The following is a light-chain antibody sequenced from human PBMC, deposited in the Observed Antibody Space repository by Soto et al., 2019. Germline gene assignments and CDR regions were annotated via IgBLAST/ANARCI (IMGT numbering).Light chain of an antibody. J-gene: IGLJ2*01. Sequence: QSVLTQPRSASGTPGQWVTISGSGSSSNIGSNTVNWYQQLPGTAPKLLIYSNNQRPSGVPDRFSGSKSGTSASLAISGLQSEYEADYYCAAWDDSLGGVFGGGTKVTVL. CDR1: SSNIGSNT. CDR3: AAWDDSLGGV. CDR2: SNN. V-gene: IGLV1-44*01.